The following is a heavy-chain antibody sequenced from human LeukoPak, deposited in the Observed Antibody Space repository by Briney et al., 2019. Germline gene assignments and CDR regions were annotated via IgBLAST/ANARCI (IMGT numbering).Heavy chain of an antibody. Sequence: ASVKVSCKASGYTFTSYYMHWVRQAPGQGLEWMGIISPSGGSTSYAQKFQGRVTMTRDTSTSTVYMELSSLRSEDTAVYYCARDQRGGSYYPGYYFDYWGQGTLVTVSS. J-gene: IGHJ4*02. CDR2: ISPSGGST. V-gene: IGHV1-46*01. CDR3: ARDQRGGSYYPGYYFDY. CDR1: GYTFTSYY. D-gene: IGHD1-26*01.